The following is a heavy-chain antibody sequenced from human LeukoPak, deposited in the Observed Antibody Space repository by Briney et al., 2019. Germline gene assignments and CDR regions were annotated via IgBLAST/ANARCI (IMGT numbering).Heavy chain of an antibody. CDR1: GFTFDDYA. J-gene: IGHJ4*02. Sequence: PGGSLRLSCAASGFTFDDYAMHWVRQAPGKGLEWVSGISWNSGSIGYADSMKGRFTISRDNAKNSLYLQMNSLRAEDTALYYCAKEDGWGQGTLVTVSS. V-gene: IGHV3-9*01. CDR2: ISWNSGSI. CDR3: AKEDG.